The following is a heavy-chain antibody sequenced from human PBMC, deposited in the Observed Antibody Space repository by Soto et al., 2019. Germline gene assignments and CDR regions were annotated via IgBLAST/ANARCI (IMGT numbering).Heavy chain of an antibody. CDR3: ARVIYGGWSTIKDYYYYAMDV. J-gene: IGHJ6*02. CDR2: ISGWSSRI. CDR1: GFSFSTYD. Sequence: GGSLRLSCASSGFSFSTYDMNWVREAPGKGLEWVSYISGWSSRIFYADSVKGRFTISRDNAKNSLYLQMNSLRDEDTGVYYCARVIYGGWSTIKDYYYYAMDVWGQGTTVTVSS. V-gene: IGHV3-48*02. D-gene: IGHD5-12*01.